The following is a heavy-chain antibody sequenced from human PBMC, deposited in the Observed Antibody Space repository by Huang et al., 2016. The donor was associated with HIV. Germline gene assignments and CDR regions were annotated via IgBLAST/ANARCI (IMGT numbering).Heavy chain of an antibody. CDR2: ITHSGRT. Sequence: QVQLHQWGAGLLKPSETLSLTCAVYGGSFSGYYWSWIRQPPGKGLEWIGEITHSGRTNDNPSLKSRVTRSEETSKNQFSLKLSSVTAADTAVYYCARAPHYGSGSYYYWGQGTLVTVSS. CDR3: ARAPHYGSGSYYY. D-gene: IGHD3-10*01. CDR1: GGSFSGYY. V-gene: IGHV4-34*01. J-gene: IGHJ4*02.